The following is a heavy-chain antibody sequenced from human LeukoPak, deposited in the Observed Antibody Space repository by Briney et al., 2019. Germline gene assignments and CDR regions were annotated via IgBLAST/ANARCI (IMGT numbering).Heavy chain of an antibody. D-gene: IGHD3-16*01. J-gene: IGHJ4*02. CDR2: INHSGST. CDR1: GGSFSGYY. CDR3: ASAPLGPKAGDY. V-gene: IGHV4-34*01. Sequence: SETLSLTCAVYGGSFSGYYWSWIRQPPGKGLEWIGEINHSGSTNYNPSLKSRVTISVDTSKNQFSLKLSSVTAADTAVYYCASAPLGPKAGDYWGQGALVTVSS.